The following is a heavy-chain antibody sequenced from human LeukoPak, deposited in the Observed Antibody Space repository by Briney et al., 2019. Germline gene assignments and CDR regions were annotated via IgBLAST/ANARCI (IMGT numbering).Heavy chain of an antibody. D-gene: IGHD6-19*01. CDR1: GGSISSGGHS. J-gene: IGHJ4*02. Sequence: PSQTLSLTCAVSGGSISSGGHSWSWIRQPPGKGLEWIGYIYYTESTYYNPSLKSRVTISIDTSKNQFSLKLSSVTAADTAIYYCARPFLRFSSGWHFDYWGQGILVTVSS. CDR3: ARPFLRFSSGWHFDY. CDR2: IYYTEST. V-gene: IGHV4-30-4*07.